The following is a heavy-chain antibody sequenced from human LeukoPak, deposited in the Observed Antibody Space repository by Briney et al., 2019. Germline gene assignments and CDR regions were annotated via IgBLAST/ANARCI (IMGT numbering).Heavy chain of an antibody. CDR3: ASESSGAFDP. D-gene: IGHD6-19*01. Sequence: ASVKLSCKASGCTFTDYYMHWVRLAPGQGLEWMGWINPNSGGTRYAQKFQGRVTMTTDTSISTAYMELSRLTSDDTAVYYCASESSGAFDPWGQGTLVTVSS. CDR1: GCTFTDYY. V-gene: IGHV1-2*02. CDR2: INPNSGGT. J-gene: IGHJ5*02.